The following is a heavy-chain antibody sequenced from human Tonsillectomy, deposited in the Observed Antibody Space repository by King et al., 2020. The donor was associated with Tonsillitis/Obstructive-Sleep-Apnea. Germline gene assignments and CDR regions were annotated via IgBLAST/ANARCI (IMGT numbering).Heavy chain of an antibody. J-gene: IGHJ3*02. CDR3: TTTGIAVAGTDAFDI. CDR1: GFTFSGSA. D-gene: IGHD6-19*01. V-gene: IGHV3-73*01. CDR2: IRSKANSYAT. Sequence: EVQLVESGGGLVQPGGSLKLSCAASGFTFSGSAMHWVRQASGKGLEWVGRIRSKANSYATAYAASVKGRFTISRDDSKNTAYLQMNSLKTEDPAVYCCTTTGIAVAGTDAFDIWGQGTMVTASS.